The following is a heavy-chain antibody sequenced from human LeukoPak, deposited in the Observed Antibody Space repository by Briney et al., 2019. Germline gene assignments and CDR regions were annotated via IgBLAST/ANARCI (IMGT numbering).Heavy chain of an antibody. V-gene: IGHV3-23*01. CDR2: ISGSGGST. CDR1: GFTFSSYA. D-gene: IGHD4-11*01. CDR3: ARTTVTSGDY. Sequence: GGSLKLSCAASGFTFSSYAMSWVRQAPRKGLEWASAISGSGGSTYYAVSVKGRFTISRDNSKNTLYLQMNSLRAEDTAVYYCARTTVTSGDYWAQGTLVTVSS. J-gene: IGHJ4*02.